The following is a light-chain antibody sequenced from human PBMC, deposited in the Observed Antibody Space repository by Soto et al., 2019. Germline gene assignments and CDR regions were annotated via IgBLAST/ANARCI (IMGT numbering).Light chain of an antibody. Sequence: VMTQSPATLSVSPGERATLSCWASETVATNLAWYQQKPGQAPRPLISGASTRAAGISDRFRGSGSGTEFTLTISSLRSEDSAIYYCQQYFEWPPMTVGQGTKVDIK. J-gene: IGKJ1*01. CDR3: QQYFEWPPMT. V-gene: IGKV3-15*01. CDR1: ETVATN. CDR2: GAS.